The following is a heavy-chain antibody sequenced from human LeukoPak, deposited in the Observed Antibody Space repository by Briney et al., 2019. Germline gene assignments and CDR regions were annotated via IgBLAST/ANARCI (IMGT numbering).Heavy chain of an antibody. J-gene: IGHJ4*02. CDR1: GFTVSSNY. Sequence: GGSLRLSCAASGFTVSSNYMSWVRQAPGKGLEWVSVIYSGGSTYYADSVKGRFTISRDSSKNTLYLQMNSLRAEDTAVYYCVRTTRVGYFDYWGQGTLVTVSS. V-gene: IGHV3-53*01. CDR3: VRTTRVGYFDY. D-gene: IGHD4-17*01. CDR2: IYSGGST.